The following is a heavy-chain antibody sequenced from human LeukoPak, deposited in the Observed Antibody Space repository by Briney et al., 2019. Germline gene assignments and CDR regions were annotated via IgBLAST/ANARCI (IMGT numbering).Heavy chain of an antibody. J-gene: IGHJ4*02. Sequence: PGGSLRLSCAASGFIFSDYYMSWIRQAPGKGLEWISYITSSSSIIYYADSVKGRFTISRDNAKNSVYLQMSSLRAEDTAVYYCAREPKQWLTPIDYWGQGTLVTVSS. CDR1: GFIFSDYY. CDR3: AREPKQWLTPIDY. CDR2: ITSSSSII. V-gene: IGHV3-11*04. D-gene: IGHD6-19*01.